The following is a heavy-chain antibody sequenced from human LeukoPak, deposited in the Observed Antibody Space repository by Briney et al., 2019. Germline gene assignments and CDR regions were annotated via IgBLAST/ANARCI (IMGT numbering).Heavy chain of an antibody. J-gene: IGHJ4*02. CDR1: VLTFSNHD. CDR3: AKEALWGSWYFDY. V-gene: IGHV3-30*18. CDR2: VAGDGGAK. Sequence: GGSQRLSCAASVLTFSNHDMHWVRQAPGKGLEWVIVVAGDGGAKFYADAVRGRFTISRDNSRNTVFLQVNSLRTEDTAVYYCAKEALWGSWYFDYWGQGALVTVSS. D-gene: IGHD3-16*01.